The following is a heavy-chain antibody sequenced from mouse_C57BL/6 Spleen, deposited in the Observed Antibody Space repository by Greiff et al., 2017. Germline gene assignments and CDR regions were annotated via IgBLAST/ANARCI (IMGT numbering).Heavy chain of an antibody. CDR2: IYPGSGST. Sequence: VQLQQPGAELVKPGASVKMSCKASGYTFTSYWITWVKQRPGQGLEWIGDIYPGSGSTNYNEKFKSKATLTVDTSSCTAYMQLSSLTSEDSAVYYCARGNYYGSSSHYYAMDYWGQGTSVTVSS. CDR1: GYTFTSYW. D-gene: IGHD1-1*01. J-gene: IGHJ4*01. V-gene: IGHV1-55*01. CDR3: ARGNYYGSSSHYYAMDY.